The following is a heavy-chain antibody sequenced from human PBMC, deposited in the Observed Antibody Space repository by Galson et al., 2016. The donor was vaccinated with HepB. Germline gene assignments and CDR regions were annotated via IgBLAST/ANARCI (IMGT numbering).Heavy chain of an antibody. CDR2: ISGDGHST. CDR1: GFAFSTYV. CDR3: ARDYVPGA. Sequence: SLRLSCAASGFAFSTYVMSWVRQAPGKGLEWVSGISGDGHSTYYADSVKGRFTISRDNARHSLYLEMNSLRGEDTAMYYCARDYVPGAWGQGVLVTVSS. V-gene: IGHV3-23*01. J-gene: IGHJ5*02. D-gene: IGHD3-10*01.